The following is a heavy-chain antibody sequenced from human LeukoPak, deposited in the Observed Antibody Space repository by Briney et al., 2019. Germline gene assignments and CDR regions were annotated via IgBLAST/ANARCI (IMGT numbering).Heavy chain of an antibody. Sequence: ASVKVSCKASGYSFTGYYIHWVPEAPGQGPEWRVRIDPNSGRTNSAQKFQARVTLTRDTSIATVYMELSSLRSNDTAVYYCARDQARTTSWYLYMNYWGQGTLVTVSS. CDR1: GYSFTGYY. D-gene: IGHD3/OR15-3a*01. CDR3: ARDQARTTSWYLYMNY. V-gene: IGHV1-2*06. CDR2: IDPNSGRT. J-gene: IGHJ4*02.